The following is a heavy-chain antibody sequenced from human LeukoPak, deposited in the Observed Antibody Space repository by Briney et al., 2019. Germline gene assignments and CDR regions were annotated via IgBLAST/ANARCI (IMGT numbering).Heavy chain of an antibody. Sequence: SVKVSCKASGYTFTSYGISWVRQAPGQGLEWMGGIIPIFGTANYAEKFQGRVTITADKSKSTVYLELSSLRSEDTAVYYCARVVIHSISWDPPPHEYYYYYMDVWGKGTTVTVSS. J-gene: IGHJ6*03. CDR2: IIPIFGTA. CDR1: GYTFTSYG. D-gene: IGHD6-13*01. CDR3: ARVVIHSISWDPPPHEYYYYYMDV. V-gene: IGHV1-69*06.